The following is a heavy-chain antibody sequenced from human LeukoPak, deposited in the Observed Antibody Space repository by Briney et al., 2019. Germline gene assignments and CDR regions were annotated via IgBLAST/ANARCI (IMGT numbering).Heavy chain of an antibody. V-gene: IGHV1-2*06. CDR1: GYTFTGYY. D-gene: IGHD3-10*01. J-gene: IGHJ4*02. CDR2: INPNSGGT. CDR3: ARQKYGSGTDY. Sequence: GASVKVSCKAPGYTFTGYYMHWVRQAPGQGLEWMGRINPNSGGTNYAQKFQGRVTMTRDTSISTAYMELSRLRSDDTAVYYCARQKYGSGTDYWGQGTLVTVSS.